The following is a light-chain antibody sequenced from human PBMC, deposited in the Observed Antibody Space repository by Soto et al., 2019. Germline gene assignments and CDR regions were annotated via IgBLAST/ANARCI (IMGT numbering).Light chain of an antibody. V-gene: IGKV1-5*03. CDR1: QSFSTY. J-gene: IGKJ1*01. Sequence: DIQMTQSPSTLSAFVGDRVTITCRASQSFSTYLAWYQQKPGKAPKLLIYKASSLQSGVPSRFSGSGSGTEFTLTISSLQTDDFATYYCQQYHGYTWTFGLGTKVDSK. CDR3: QQYHGYTWT. CDR2: KAS.